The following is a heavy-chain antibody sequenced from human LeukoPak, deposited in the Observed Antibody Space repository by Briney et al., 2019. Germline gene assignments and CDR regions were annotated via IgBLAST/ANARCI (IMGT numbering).Heavy chain of an antibody. J-gene: IGHJ4*02. CDR1: GFTISSYE. CDR3: ARDSPMYYYDSSGLFEY. CDR2: ISSSGSTI. Sequence: GGSLRLSCAASGFTISSYEMNWVRQAPGKRLEWVSYISSSGSTIYYADSVKGRFTISRYNAKNSLYLQMNSLRAEDTAVYYCARDSPMYYYDSSGLFEYGGEGTLVTVSS. V-gene: IGHV3-48*03. D-gene: IGHD3-22*01.